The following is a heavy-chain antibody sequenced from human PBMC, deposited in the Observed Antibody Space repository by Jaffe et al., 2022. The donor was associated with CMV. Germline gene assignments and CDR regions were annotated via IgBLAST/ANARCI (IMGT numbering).Heavy chain of an antibody. V-gene: IGHV3-48*03. D-gene: IGHD3-3*01. CDR1: GFTFSSYE. CDR2: ISSSGSTI. CDR3: ARTGFLEWLLDYYYYMDV. J-gene: IGHJ6*03. Sequence: EVQLVESGGGLVQPGGSLRLSCAASGFTFSSYEMNWVRQAPGKGLEWVSYISSSGSTIYYADSVKGRFTISRDNAKNSLYLQMNSLRAEDTAVYYCARTGFLEWLLDYYYYMDVWGKGTTVTVSS.